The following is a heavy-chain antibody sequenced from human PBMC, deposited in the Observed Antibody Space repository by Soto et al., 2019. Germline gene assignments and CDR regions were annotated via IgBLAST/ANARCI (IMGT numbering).Heavy chain of an antibody. J-gene: IGHJ4*02. D-gene: IGHD2-2*01. CDR3: ARSSTSANYFDY. V-gene: IGHV4-31*03. CDR2: IYYSGST. CDR1: GGSISSVGYY. Sequence: QVQLQESGPGLVKPSQTLSLTCTVSGGSISSVGYYWSWIRQHPGKGLEWIGYIYYSGSTYYNPSLKSRVTISVDTSKNQSAVKLSSVTAADTAVYYCARSSTSANYFDYWGQGTLVTVSS.